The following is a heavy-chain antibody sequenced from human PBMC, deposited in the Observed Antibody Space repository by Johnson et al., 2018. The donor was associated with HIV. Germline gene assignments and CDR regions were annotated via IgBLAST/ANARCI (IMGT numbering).Heavy chain of an antibody. Sequence: VQVLESGGGLVQPGRSLRLSCAASGFTFDDYAMHWVRQAPGKGLEWVSGISWNSGSIGYADSVKGRFPISRDNAKNSLYLQMNSLRAEDTALYYCAKEERWLQLYAFDIWGQGTMVTVSS. CDR1: GFTFDDYA. CDR3: AKEERWLQLYAFDI. D-gene: IGHD5-24*01. V-gene: IGHV3-9*01. CDR2: ISWNSGSI. J-gene: IGHJ3*02.